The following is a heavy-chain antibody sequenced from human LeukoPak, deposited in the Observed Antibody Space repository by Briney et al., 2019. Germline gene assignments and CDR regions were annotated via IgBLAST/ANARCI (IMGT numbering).Heavy chain of an antibody. CDR1: GYSFTSYW. D-gene: IGHD3-10*01. CDR3: ATGSETYYNVFDS. CDR2: LYPGDSDT. J-gene: IGHJ4*02. Sequence: GESLKISCKGSGYSFTSYWIGWVRQMPGKGLEWMGILYPGDSDTRYSPSFQGQVTISADKSISTAFLQWSSLKASDTAMYYCATGSETYYNVFDSWGQGTPVTVSS. V-gene: IGHV5-51*01.